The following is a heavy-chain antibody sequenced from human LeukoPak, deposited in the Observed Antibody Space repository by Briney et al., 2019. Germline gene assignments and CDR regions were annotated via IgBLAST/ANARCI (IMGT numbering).Heavy chain of an antibody. D-gene: IGHD1-14*01. J-gene: IGHJ6*02. CDR2: IYHSGST. CDR1: GGSISSSNW. Sequence: SGTLSLTCAVSGGSISSSNWWSWVRQPPGKGLEWIGEIYHSGSTNYNPSLKSRVTISVDTSKNQFSLKLSSVTAADTAVYYCARDGKYYYGMDVWGQGTTVTVSS. V-gene: IGHV4-4*02. CDR3: ARDGKYYYGMDV.